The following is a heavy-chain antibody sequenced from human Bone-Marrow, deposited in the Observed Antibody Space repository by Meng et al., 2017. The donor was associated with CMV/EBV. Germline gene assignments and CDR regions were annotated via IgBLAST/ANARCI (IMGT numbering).Heavy chain of an antibody. V-gene: IGHV4-34*01. D-gene: IGHD3-10*01. CDR2: INHSGST. J-gene: IGHJ5*02. Sequence: QVQLQQWGAGLLKPSXTLSLTCAVYGGSFSGYYWSWIRQPPGKGLEWIGEINHSGSTNYNPSLKSRVTISVDTSKNQFTLKLSSVTAADTAVYYCARATRRYGSGSYRWFDPGGQGTLVTVSS. CDR1: GGSFSGYY. CDR3: ARATRRYGSGSYRWFDP.